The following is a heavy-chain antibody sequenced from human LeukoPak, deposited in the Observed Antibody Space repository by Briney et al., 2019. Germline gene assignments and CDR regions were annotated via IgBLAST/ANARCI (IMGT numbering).Heavy chain of an antibody. Sequence: ASVKLSCKVSEYTLTELSMHWVRQAPGKGLEWMGGFDPEDGETIYAQKFQGRVTMTEDTSTDTAYTELSSLRSEDTAVYYCATHYGDYVYFQHWGQGTLVTVSS. D-gene: IGHD4-17*01. V-gene: IGHV1-24*01. CDR2: FDPEDGET. CDR3: ATHYGDYVYFQH. J-gene: IGHJ1*01. CDR1: EYTLTELS.